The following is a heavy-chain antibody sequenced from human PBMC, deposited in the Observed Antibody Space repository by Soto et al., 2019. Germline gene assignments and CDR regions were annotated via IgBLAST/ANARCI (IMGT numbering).Heavy chain of an antibody. J-gene: IGHJ6*02. D-gene: IGHD4-17*01. CDR1: GGSISSGGYS. V-gene: IGHV4-30-2*01. Sequence: QLQLQESGSGLVKPSQTLSLTCAVSGGSISSGGYSWSWIRQPPGQGLEWIGYIYHSGYTYCNPSLKSGVPISVHRSKNQFSLKLSSVTAAVTAVYYCARAHYGDYGYGMDVWGQGTTVTVSS. CDR3: ARAHYGDYGYGMDV. CDR2: IYHSGYT.